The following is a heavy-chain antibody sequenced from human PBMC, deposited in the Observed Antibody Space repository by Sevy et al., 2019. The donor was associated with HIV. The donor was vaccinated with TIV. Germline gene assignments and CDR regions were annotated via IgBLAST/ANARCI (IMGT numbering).Heavy chain of an antibody. V-gene: IGHV3-48*03. CDR2: ISTSGSII. CDR3: AGEDGSRQYFQY. Sequence: GGSLRLSCVASGFTFSSYEMNWVRQAPGKGLEWVAHISTSGSIIHYEDSEKGRFTIYRDNAKHSLYLQMNSLRAEDTAVYSCAGEDGSRQYFQYWGQGTLVTVSS. D-gene: IGHD6-13*01. CDR1: GFTFSSYE. J-gene: IGHJ1*01.